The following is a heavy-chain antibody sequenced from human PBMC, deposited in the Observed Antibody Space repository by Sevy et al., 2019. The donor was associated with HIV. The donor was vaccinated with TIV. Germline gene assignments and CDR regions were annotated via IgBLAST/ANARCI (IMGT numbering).Heavy chain of an antibody. J-gene: IGHJ4*02. CDR2: TIPIFGTA. CDR3: ARDSVGYCSGGSCYAY. V-gene: IGHV1-69*13. D-gene: IGHD2-15*01. CDR1: GGTFSSYA. Sequence: ASVKVSCKASGGTFSSYAISWVRQAPGQGLEWMGGTIPIFGTANYAQKFQGRVTITADESTSTAYMELSSLRSEDTAVYYCARDSVGYCSGGSCYAYWGQGTLVTVSS.